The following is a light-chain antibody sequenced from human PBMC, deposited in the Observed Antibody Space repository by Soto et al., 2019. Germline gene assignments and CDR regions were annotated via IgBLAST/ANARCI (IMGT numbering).Light chain of an antibody. CDR1: QGISSY. CDR3: QQFNTYPYT. Sequence: DIQLTHSPSFLSTSIGDRVTITCRASQGISSYLAWYQQKPGKAPNLLIYAASTLQSGVPSRFSGSGSGTEFTLTISSLQPEDFATYYCQQFNTYPYTFGQGTKLEIK. V-gene: IGKV1-9*01. J-gene: IGKJ2*01. CDR2: AAS.